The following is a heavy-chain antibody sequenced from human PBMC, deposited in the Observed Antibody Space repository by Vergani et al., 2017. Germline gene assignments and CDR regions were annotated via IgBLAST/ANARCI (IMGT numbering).Heavy chain of an antibody. CDR3: AKDPVEYYYDSSGFTGWXFDL. J-gene: IGHJ2*01. CDR2: ISGSGGST. D-gene: IGHD3-22*01. V-gene: IGHV3-23*01. CDR1: GFTFSSYA. Sequence: EVQLLESGGGLVQPGGSLRLSCAASGFTFSSYAMSWVRQAPGKGLEWVSAISGSGGSTYYADSVKGRFTISRDNSKNTLYLQMNSLRAEDTAVYYCAKDPVEYYYDSSGFTGWXFDLWGRGTLVTVSS.